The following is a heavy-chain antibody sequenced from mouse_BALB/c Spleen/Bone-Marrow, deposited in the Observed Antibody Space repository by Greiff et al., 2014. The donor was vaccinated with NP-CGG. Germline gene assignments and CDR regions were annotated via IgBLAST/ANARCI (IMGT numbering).Heavy chain of an antibody. CDR1: GYSFTGYF. J-gene: IGHJ1*01. V-gene: IGHV1-20*02. Sequence: EVKLMESGPELVKPGASVKISCKASGYSFTGYFMNWVVQSHGKSLEWIGRINPYNGDTFYNQKFKGKATLTVDKSSSTAHMELRSLASEDSAVYYCAREGGYYYGSSPYFDVWGAGTTVTVSS. D-gene: IGHD1-1*01. CDR2: INPYNGDT. CDR3: AREGGYYYGSSPYFDV.